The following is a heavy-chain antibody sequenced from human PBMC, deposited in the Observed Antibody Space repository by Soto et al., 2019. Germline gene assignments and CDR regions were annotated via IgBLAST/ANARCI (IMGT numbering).Heavy chain of an antibody. V-gene: IGHV4-34*01. Sequence: QVQLQQWGAGLLKPSETLSLTCAVYGGSFSGYYWSWVRQPPGKGLEWIGEINHGGGTNNNPSLKSRLTISVDSSRKQFSLKLRSVTAADTAVYYCASISDHGGFDYWGQGALVTVSS. CDR2: INHGGGT. CDR1: GGSFSGYY. CDR3: ASISDHGGFDY. J-gene: IGHJ4*02. D-gene: IGHD2-21*02.